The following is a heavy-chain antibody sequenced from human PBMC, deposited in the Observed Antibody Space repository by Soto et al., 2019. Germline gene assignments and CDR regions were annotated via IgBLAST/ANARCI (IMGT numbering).Heavy chain of an antibody. V-gene: IGHV3-30*18. CDR2: ISYDGSNK. CDR3: AKDLSAGLPTSTDYYYYGGMDV. CDR1: GFTFSSYG. Sequence: GGSLRLSCAASGFTFSSYGMHWVRQAPGKGLEWVAVISYDGSNKYYADSVKGRFTISRDNSKNTLYLQMNSLRAEDTAVYYCAKDLSAGLPTSTDYYYYGGMDVWGQGTMVTVSS. J-gene: IGHJ6*02. D-gene: IGHD6-13*01.